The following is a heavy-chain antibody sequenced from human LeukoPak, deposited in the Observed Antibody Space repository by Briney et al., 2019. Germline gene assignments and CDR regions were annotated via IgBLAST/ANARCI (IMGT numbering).Heavy chain of an antibody. V-gene: IGHV4-34*01. CDR3: ARGAGIAVAGTLGY. CDR1: GGSFSGYY. CDR2: ISHSGST. D-gene: IGHD6-19*01. J-gene: IGHJ4*02. Sequence: SETLSLTCAVYGGSFSGYYWSWIRQPPGEGLEWIGEISHSGSTNYNPSLKSRVTISVDTSKNQFSLKLSSVTAADTAVYYCARGAGIAVAGTLGYWGQGTLVTVSS.